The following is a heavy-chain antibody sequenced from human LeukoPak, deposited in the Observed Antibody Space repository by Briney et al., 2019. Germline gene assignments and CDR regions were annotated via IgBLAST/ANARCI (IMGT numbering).Heavy chain of an antibody. CDR1: GGTFSSYA. D-gene: IGHD6-13*01. CDR3: ASDLMPGSSWYLY. J-gene: IGHJ4*02. CDR2: IIPILGIA. Sequence: ASVKVSCKASGGTFSSYAISWVRQAPGQGLEWMGRIIPILGIANYAQKFQGRVTITADKSTSTAYMELSSLRSEDTAVYYCASDLMPGSSWYLYWGQGTLVTVSS. V-gene: IGHV1-69*04.